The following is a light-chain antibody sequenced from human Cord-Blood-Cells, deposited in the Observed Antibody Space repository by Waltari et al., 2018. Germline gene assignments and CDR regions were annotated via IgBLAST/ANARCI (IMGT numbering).Light chain of an antibody. J-gene: IGLJ2*01. CDR3: SSYTSSSTVV. CDR1: SSRGGVYNY. V-gene: IGLV2-14*01. Sequence: QSPLTHPAPVSASPALSLPISCTGTSSRGGVYNYVPWSQQHPGKAPTLMIYDVSNRPSGVSNRFSGSKSGNTASLTISGLQAEDEADYYCSSYTSSSTVVFGGGTKLTVL. CDR2: DVS.